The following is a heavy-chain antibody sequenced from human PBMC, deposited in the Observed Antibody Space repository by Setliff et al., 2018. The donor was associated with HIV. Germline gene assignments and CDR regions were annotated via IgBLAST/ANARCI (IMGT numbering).Heavy chain of an antibody. J-gene: IGHJ5*02. CDR3: ARDLPELTGRSFDP. CDR2: IYTSGST. V-gene: IGHV4-61*02. D-gene: IGHD7-27*01. CDR1: GDSINSDSYY. Sequence: SETLSLTCTVFGDSINSDSYYWTWIRQPAGKGLEWIGRIYTSGSTNYNPSLKSRLSMSIDTSKNHFSLRLTSVTAADTAVYYCARDLPELTGRSFDPWGQGIQVTVSS.